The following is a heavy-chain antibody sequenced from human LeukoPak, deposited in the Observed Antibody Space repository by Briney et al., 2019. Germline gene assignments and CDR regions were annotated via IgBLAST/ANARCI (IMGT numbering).Heavy chain of an antibody. V-gene: IGHV1-69*05. CDR1: GGTFSSYA. Sequence: ASVKVSCKASGGTFSSYAISWVRQAPGQGLEWMGGIIPIFGTANYAQKFQGRVTITTDESTSTAYTELSSLRSEHTAVYYCARERYCSSTSCHTFYYYYMDVWGKGTTVTVSS. J-gene: IGHJ6*03. CDR2: IIPIFGTA. D-gene: IGHD2-2*01. CDR3: ARERYCSSTSCHTFYYYYMDV.